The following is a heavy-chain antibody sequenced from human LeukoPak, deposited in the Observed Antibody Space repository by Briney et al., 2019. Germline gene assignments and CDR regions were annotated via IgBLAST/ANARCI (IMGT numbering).Heavy chain of an antibody. D-gene: IGHD3-22*01. CDR1: GFTVSSNY. CDR3: ANPYYDSSGYYDY. CDR2: IYSGGST. Sequence: GGSLRLSCAASGFTVSSNYMSWVRQAPGKGLEWVSVIYSGGSTYYADSVKGRFTISRDNSKNTLYLQMNSLRAEDTAVYYCANPYYDSSGYYDYWGQGTLVTVSS. J-gene: IGHJ4*02. V-gene: IGHV3-66*01.